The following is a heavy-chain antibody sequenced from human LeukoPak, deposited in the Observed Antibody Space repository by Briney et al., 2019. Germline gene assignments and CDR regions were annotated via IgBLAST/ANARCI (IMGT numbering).Heavy chain of an antibody. V-gene: IGHV1-2*02. D-gene: IGHD6-6*01. J-gene: IGHJ4*02. Sequence: ASVKVSCKASGYTFTGNYMHWVRQAPGQGLEWMGWINPNSGGTNYAQKFQGRVTMTRDTSISTAYMELSRLKSDDTAVYYCAREVHDFDYSSSGLDYWGQGTLVTVSS. CDR2: INPNSGGT. CDR3: AREVHDFDYSSSGLDY. CDR1: GYTFTGNY.